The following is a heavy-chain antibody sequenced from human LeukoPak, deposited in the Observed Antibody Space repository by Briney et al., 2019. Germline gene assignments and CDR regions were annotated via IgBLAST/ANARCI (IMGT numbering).Heavy chain of an antibody. CDR2: FDPEDGET. D-gene: IGHD1-26*01. J-gene: IGHJ4*02. CDR3: ATDSAITVGSYYFDY. Sequence: ASVKVSCKVSGYTLTDLSMHWVRQAPGKGLEWMGGFDPEDGETIYAQKFQGRVTMTEDTSTDTAYMELSSLRSEDTAVYYCATDSAITVGSYYFDYWGQGTLVTVSS. V-gene: IGHV1-24*01. CDR1: GYTLTDLS.